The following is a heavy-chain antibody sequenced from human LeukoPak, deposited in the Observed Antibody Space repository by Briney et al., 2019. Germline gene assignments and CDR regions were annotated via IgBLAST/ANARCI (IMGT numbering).Heavy chain of an antibody. Sequence: GGSLRLSCAASGFTFSSYAMSWVRQAPGKGLEWVSSISSSSSYIYYADSVKGRFTISRDNAKNSLYLQMNSLRAEDTAVYYCARERSGSFPYYYYYYMDVWGKGTTVTVSS. CDR1: GFTFSSYA. J-gene: IGHJ6*03. V-gene: IGHV3-21*01. CDR2: ISSSSSYI. CDR3: ARERSGSFPYYYYYYMDV. D-gene: IGHD2-15*01.